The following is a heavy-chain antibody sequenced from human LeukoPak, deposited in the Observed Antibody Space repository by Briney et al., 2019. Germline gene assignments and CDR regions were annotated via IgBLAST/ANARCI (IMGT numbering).Heavy chain of an antibody. CDR2: INPNSGGT. CDR1: GYTFTGYY. Sequence: GASVKVSCKASGYTFTGYYMHWVRQAPGQGLEWMGWINPNSGGTNYAQKFQGRVTMTRDTSISTAYMELSRLRSDDTAVYYCARVDYGLTNYYYYYYMDVWGKGTTVTIS. CDR3: ARVDYGLTNYYYYYYMDV. D-gene: IGHD4-17*01. J-gene: IGHJ6*03. V-gene: IGHV1-2*02.